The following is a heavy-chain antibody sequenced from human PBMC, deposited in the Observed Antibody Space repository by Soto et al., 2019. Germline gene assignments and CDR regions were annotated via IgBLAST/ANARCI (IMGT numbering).Heavy chain of an antibody. CDR2: IYYSGST. Sequence: SETLSLTCTVSGGSISSGDYYWSWIRQPPGKGLEWIGYIYYSGSTYYNPSLKSRVTISVDTSKNQFSLKLSSVTAADTALYYCASLVSYYYGSGSPDYWGQGTPVTVSS. CDR1: GGSISSGDYY. J-gene: IGHJ4*02. V-gene: IGHV4-30-4*01. D-gene: IGHD3-10*01. CDR3: ASLVSYYYGSGSPDY.